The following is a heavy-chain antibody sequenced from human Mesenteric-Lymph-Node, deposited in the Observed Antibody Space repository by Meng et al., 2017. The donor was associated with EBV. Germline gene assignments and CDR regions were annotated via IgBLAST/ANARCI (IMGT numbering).Heavy chain of an antibody. V-gene: IGHV1-18*01. Sequence: QIQLVQSGAEVKKPGASVKVSCKASGYTFTNYAFHWLRQGPGQGFEWMGWVSAYNGNTEYPQKFQGRVAMTTGTSTTTVYMELRSLRPDDTATYYCVRTSVYSSGFSDFWGQGTLVTVSS. D-gene: IGHD6-19*01. CDR1: GYTFTNYA. CDR2: VSAYNGNT. CDR3: VRTSVYSSGFSDF. J-gene: IGHJ4*02.